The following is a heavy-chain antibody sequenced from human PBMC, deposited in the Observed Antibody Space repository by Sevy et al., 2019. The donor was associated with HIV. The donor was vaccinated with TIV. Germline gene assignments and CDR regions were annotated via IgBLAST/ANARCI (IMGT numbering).Heavy chain of an antibody. V-gene: IGHV3-53*01. J-gene: IGHJ2*01. Sequence: GGSLRLSCSASGFTVSRDYMTWVRLAPGKGLEWVSLIYTDGATYYADSVRGRFTISRENSQNTLYLQMNSLRAEDTAVYFCARMARQIITYWYFDLWGRGTLVTVSS. CDR3: ARMARQIITYWYFDL. CDR1: GFTVSRDY. CDR2: IYTDGAT. D-gene: IGHD3-10*01.